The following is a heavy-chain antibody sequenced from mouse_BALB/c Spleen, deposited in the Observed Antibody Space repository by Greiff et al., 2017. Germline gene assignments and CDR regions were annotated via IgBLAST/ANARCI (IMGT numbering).Heavy chain of an antibody. J-gene: IGHJ3*01. CDR2: INPYNDGT. CDR3: ARPIYYGSEGFAY. D-gene: IGHD2-2*01. Sequence: EVQLQQSGPELVKPGASVKMSCKASGYTFTSYVMHWVKQKPGQGLEWIGYINPYNDGTKYNEKFKGKATLTSDKSSSTAYMELSSLTSEDSAVYYCARPIYYGSEGFAYWGQGTLVTVSA. V-gene: IGHV1-14*01. CDR1: GYTFTSYV.